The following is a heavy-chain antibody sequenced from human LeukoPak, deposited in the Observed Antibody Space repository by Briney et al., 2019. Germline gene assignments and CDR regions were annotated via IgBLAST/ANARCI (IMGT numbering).Heavy chain of an antibody. CDR2: INHSGST. Sequence: SETLSLTCTVSGGSISSSSYYWGWIRQPPGKGLEWIGEINHSGSTNYNPSLKSRVTISVDTSKNQFSLKLSSVTAADTAVYYCARVDTPRKVLRFLEWFRDLNWFDPWGQGTLVTVSS. D-gene: IGHD3-3*01. V-gene: IGHV4-39*07. J-gene: IGHJ5*02. CDR1: GGSISSSSYY. CDR3: ARVDTPRKVLRFLEWFRDLNWFDP.